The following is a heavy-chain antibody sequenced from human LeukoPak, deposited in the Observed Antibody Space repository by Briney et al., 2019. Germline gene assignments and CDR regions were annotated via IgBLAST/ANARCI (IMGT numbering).Heavy chain of an antibody. J-gene: IGHJ4*02. Sequence: GRSLRLSCAASGFTFSSYSMNWVRQAPGKGLEWVSYISSSSSSRYYADSVKGRFTISRDNAKNSLYLQMNSLRDEDTAVYYCARRGYSYGYADYWGQGTLVTVSS. CDR2: ISSSSSSR. CDR3: ARRGYSYGYADY. CDR1: GFTFSSYS. D-gene: IGHD5-18*01. V-gene: IGHV3-48*02.